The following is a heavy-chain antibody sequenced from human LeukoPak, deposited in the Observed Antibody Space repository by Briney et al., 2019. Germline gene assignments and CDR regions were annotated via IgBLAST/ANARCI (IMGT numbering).Heavy chain of an antibody. J-gene: IGHJ4*02. CDR3: ARDLGPSWLLYYFDY. V-gene: IGHV3-23*01. D-gene: IGHD3-3*01. CDR1: GFTFSSYA. CDR2: ISGSGGST. Sequence: GGSPRLSCAASGFTFSSYAMSWVRQAPGKGLEWVSAISGSGGSTYYADSVRGRFTISRDNSKNTLYLQMNSLRNEDTAVYYCARDLGPSWLLYYFDYWGQGTLVTVSS.